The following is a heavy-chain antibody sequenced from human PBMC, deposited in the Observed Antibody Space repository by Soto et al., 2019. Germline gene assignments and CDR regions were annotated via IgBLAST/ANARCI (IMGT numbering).Heavy chain of an antibody. D-gene: IGHD3-22*01. V-gene: IGHV3-30*18. CDR3: AKVEGYDSSGSGMDV. J-gene: IGHJ6*02. CDR1: GFTFSSYG. CDR2: ISYDGSNK. Sequence: GGSLRLSCAASGFTFSSYGMHWVRQAPGKGLEWVAVISYDGSNKYYADSVKGRFTISRDNSKNTLYLQMNSLRAKDTAVYYCAKVEGYDSSGSGMDVWGQGTTVTVSS.